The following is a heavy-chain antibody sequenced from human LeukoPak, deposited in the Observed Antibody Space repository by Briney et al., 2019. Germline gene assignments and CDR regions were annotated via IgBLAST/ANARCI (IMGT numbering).Heavy chain of an antibody. Sequence: SVKVSCKASGVTFNNDVITWVRQAPGQGLECMGGIIPMFGTANYAQKVQGRVTITADKSTNTAYMELSSLTSEDTAVYYCARAGKGDILTGYYFFDYWGQGTLVAVSS. CDR2: IIPMFGTA. D-gene: IGHD3-9*01. J-gene: IGHJ4*02. V-gene: IGHV1-69*06. CDR3: ARAGKGDILTGYYFFDY. CDR1: GVTFNNDV.